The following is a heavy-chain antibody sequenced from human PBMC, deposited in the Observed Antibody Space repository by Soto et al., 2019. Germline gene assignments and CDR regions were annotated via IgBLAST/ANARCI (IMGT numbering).Heavy chain of an antibody. CDR3: ARGVHCDGDCYALDY. CDR1: GDSISRADYY. CDR2: IYYSGDT. D-gene: IGHD2-21*02. Sequence: TLSLTCTVSGDSISRADYYWSWIGQPPGKGLEWIGYIYYSGDTYYNPSLKSRLTISVDTSKNQFSLKLSSVTAADTAVYYCARGVHCDGDCYALDYWGQGALVTVS. V-gene: IGHV4-30-4*01. J-gene: IGHJ4*02.